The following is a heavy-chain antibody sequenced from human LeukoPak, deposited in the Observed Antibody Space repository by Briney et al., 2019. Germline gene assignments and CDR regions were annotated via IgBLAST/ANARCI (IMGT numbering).Heavy chain of an antibody. J-gene: IGHJ1*01. D-gene: IGHD3-22*01. CDR3: ARRRYYDSTGYFE. CDR1: GDFISSSSYY. Sequence: SETLSLTCTVSGDFISSSSYYWGWIRQPPGKGLEWIGDVYYSGRTYYNPSLKSRVFISLDTSKNSFSLNLNFVTAADTAVYYCARRRYYDSTGYFEWGRGSLVTVSS. V-gene: IGHV4-39*02. CDR2: VYYSGRT.